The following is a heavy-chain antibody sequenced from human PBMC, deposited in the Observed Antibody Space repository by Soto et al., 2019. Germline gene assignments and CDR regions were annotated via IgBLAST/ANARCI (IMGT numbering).Heavy chain of an antibody. CDR3: AILSCDVKAYYYDMDV. CDR1: GASISSSKW. J-gene: IGHJ6*02. D-gene: IGHD2-2*01. V-gene: IGHV4-4*02. CDR2: IHHGGST. Sequence: SETLSLTCAVSGASISSSKWWSWVRQPPGKGLEWIGQIHHGGSTNYNPSLKSRVTISVDKSKNQFSLELTSVTAADTAVYYCAILSCDVKAYYYDMDVWGQGTTVTVSS.